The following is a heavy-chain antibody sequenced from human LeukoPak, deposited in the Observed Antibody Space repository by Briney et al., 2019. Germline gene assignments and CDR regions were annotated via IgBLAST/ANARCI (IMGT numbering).Heavy chain of an antibody. CDR1: GYTFPSYG. D-gene: IGHD3-3*01. CDR2: ISAYNGNT. J-gene: IGHJ6*02. CDR3: ARDRGRPTTIFGVVSSRAYYGVDG. V-gene: IGHV1-18*01. Sequence: GSVKVPFKASGYTFPSYGISWVRQAPGQGLGWMGWISAYNGNTNYSQKLQGRGTITTDKSTSTDYMERRSLRSDVTAVYYCARDRGRPTTIFGVVSSRAYYGVDGWGQGTTVSVSS.